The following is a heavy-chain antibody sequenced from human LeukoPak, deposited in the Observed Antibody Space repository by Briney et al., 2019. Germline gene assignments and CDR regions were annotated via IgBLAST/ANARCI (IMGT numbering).Heavy chain of an antibody. D-gene: IGHD6-19*01. J-gene: IGHJ4*02. V-gene: IGHV3-23*01. CDR3: AKQSGWYYFDY. Sequence: GRSLRLSCAASGFTFSSYGMSWVRQAPGKGLEWVSTISGSGGSTYYADSVKGRFTISRDNSRNTLYLQMNSLRAEDTAVYYCAKQSGWYYFDYWGQGTLVTVSS. CDR1: GFTFSSYG. CDR2: ISGSGGST.